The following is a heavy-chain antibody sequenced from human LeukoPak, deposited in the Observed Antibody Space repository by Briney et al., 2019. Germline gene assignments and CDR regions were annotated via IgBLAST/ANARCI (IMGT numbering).Heavy chain of an antibody. CDR2: IFPGDSET. J-gene: IGHJ4*02. CDR3: ATSESQTRFDY. CDR1: GYDFTNYW. Sequence: GESLKISCKASGYDFTNYWIGWVRQMPGKGLEWMGIIFPGDSETIYSPSFQGQVTISADKYISTAYLQWRSLKASDTAMYYCATSESQTRFDYWGQGTLVTASS. V-gene: IGHV5-51*01. D-gene: IGHD1/OR15-1a*01.